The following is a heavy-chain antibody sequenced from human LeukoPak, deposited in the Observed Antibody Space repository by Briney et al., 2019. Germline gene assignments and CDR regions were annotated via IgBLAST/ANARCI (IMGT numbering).Heavy chain of an antibody. CDR3: AKDHRYSSLGTTDY. J-gene: IGHJ4*02. V-gene: IGHV3-23*01. CDR1: GFTFSSYV. D-gene: IGHD6-13*01. CDR2: VSGSGGST. Sequence: GGSLRLSCAASGFTFSSYVMSRVRQAPGKGLEWVSAVSGSGGSTYYADSVKGRFTISRDNSKNTLYLQMNSLRAEDTAVYYCAKDHRYSSLGTTDYWGQGTLVTVSS.